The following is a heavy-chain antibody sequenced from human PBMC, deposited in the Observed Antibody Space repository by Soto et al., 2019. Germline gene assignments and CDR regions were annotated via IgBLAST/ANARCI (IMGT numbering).Heavy chain of an antibody. Sequence: GGSLRLSCAASGFTFSSYAMSWVRQAPGKGLEWVSAISGSGGSTYYADSVKGRFTISRDNSKNTLYLQMNSLRAEDTAVYYCAKDLQYSSSSSYYYYGMDVWGQGTTVTVSS. V-gene: IGHV3-23*01. CDR3: AKDLQYSSSSSYYYYGMDV. CDR2: ISGSGGST. J-gene: IGHJ6*02. CDR1: GFTFSSYA. D-gene: IGHD6-6*01.